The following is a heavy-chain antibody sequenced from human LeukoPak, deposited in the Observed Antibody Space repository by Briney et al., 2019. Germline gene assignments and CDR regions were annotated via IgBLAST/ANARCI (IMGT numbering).Heavy chain of an antibody. J-gene: IGHJ5*02. V-gene: IGHV1-69*01. D-gene: IGHD5-18*01. CDR2: IIPIFGTA. CDR1: GGTFSSYA. CDR3: ASGGYSYGYLGWFDP. Sequence: SVKVSCKASGGTFSSYAISWVRQAPGQGLEWMGGIIPIFGTANYAQKFQGRVTITADESTSTAYMELSSLRSEDTAVYYCASGGYSYGYLGWFDPWGQGTLVTVSS.